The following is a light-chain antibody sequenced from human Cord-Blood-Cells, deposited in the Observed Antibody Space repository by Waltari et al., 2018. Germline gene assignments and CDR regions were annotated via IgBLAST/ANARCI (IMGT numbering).Light chain of an antibody. Sequence: QSALTQPAPVSGSPGQSITIPCTGTSRYVGGYNYVSWYQQHPGKAPKLMIYDVSNRPSGVSNRFSGSKSGNTASLTISGLQAEDEADYYCSSYTSSSTVVFGGGTKLTVL. CDR2: DVS. CDR3: SSYTSSSTVV. V-gene: IGLV2-14*01. CDR1: SRYVGGYNY. J-gene: IGLJ2*01.